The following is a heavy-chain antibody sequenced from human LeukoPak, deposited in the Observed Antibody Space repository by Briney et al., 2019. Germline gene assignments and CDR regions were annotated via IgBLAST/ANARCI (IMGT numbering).Heavy chain of an antibody. J-gene: IGHJ6*02. CDR1: GYTFTCYY. CDR3: ARDRTVHGMDV. CDR2: VNPNSGGT. V-gene: IGHV1-2*02. D-gene: IGHD2-2*01. Sequence: ASVKVSCKASGYTFTCYYMHWGRQAPGQGLEWMGWVNPNSGGTNYAKKFQGRVTMTRDTSISTAYIELTRLRSDDTAVYYCARDRTVHGMDVWGQGTTVTVSS.